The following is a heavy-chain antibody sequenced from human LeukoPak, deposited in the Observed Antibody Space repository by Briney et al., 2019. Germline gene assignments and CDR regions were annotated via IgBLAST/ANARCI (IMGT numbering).Heavy chain of an antibody. D-gene: IGHD1-1*01. Sequence: SETLSLTCTVSGGSISSSSYYWGWIRQPPGKGLEWIGSIYYSGSTYYNPSLKSRVTISGDTSKNQFSLKLSSVTAADTAVYYCATGETGSTLGGYWGQGTLVTVSS. V-gene: IGHV4-39*01. CDR1: GGSISSSSYY. CDR2: IYYSGST. CDR3: ATGETGSTLGGY. J-gene: IGHJ4*02.